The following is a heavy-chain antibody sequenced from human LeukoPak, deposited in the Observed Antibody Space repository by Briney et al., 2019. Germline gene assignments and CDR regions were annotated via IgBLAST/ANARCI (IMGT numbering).Heavy chain of an antibody. J-gene: IGHJ6*03. V-gene: IGHV1-69*05. Sequence: ASVKVSCKASGGTFSSYAISWVRQAPGQGLEWMGGIIPIFGTANYAQKFQGRVTITTDESTSTAYMGLSSLRSEDTAVYYCASNPYSSSYDYYYYYMDVWGKGTTVTVSS. CDR1: GGTFSSYA. CDR3: ASNPYSSSYDYYYYYMDV. D-gene: IGHD6-13*01. CDR2: IIPIFGTA.